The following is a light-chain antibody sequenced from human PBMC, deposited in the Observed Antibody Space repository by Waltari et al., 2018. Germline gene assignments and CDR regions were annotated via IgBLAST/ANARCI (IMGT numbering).Light chain of an antibody. CDR1: SSDVCGSHF. V-gene: IGLV2-14*03. Sequence: QSALTQPASVSGSPGQSTTISCTGTSSDVCGSHFFTWYQHHPGKAPKLMIYDVSKRPSGVSNRFSGSKSGNTASLTISGLQAEDESDYYCSSHTSSSTVVFGGGTKLTVL. CDR3: SSHTSSSTVV. J-gene: IGLJ2*01. CDR2: DVS.